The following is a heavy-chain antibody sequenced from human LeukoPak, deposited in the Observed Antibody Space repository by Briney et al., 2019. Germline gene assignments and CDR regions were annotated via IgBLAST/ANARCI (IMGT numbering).Heavy chain of an antibody. Sequence: PGGSLRLSCAASGLTVSSNYMNWVRQAPGKGLQWVSVIYSGGTTDYADSVKGRFIISRDNSKNTVYLQMNSLRAEDTAMYHCARSSGGSHFDYWGQGTLVTVSS. CDR3: ARSSGGSHFDY. D-gene: IGHD1-26*01. CDR2: IYSGGTT. CDR1: GLTVSSNY. V-gene: IGHV3-53*01. J-gene: IGHJ4*02.